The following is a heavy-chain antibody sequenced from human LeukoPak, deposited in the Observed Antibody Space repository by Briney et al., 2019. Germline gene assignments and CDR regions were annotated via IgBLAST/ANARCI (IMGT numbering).Heavy chain of an antibody. V-gene: IGHV3-21*01. J-gene: IGHJ6*02. Sequence: GGSLRLSCAASGFTFSSYSMNWVRQAPGKGLEWVSSISSSSSYIYYADSVKGRFTISRDNAKNSLYLQMNSLRAEDTAVYYCARESSVYYGMDVWGQGTTVTVSS. CDR3: ARESSVYYGMDV. D-gene: IGHD5/OR15-5a*01. CDR1: GFTFSSYS. CDR2: ISSSSSYI.